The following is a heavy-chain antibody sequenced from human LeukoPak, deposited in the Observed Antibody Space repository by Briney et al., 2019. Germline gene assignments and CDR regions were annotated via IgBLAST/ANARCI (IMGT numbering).Heavy chain of an antibody. J-gene: IGHJ4*02. Sequence: ASVKVPCKASGYSFTGYQMHWVRQAPGQGLEWMGWINPNNGDTNYAQKFQGRVAMTRDTSISTAYMELSSLRSEDTAVYYCASSSAVTMVDYWGQGTLVTVSS. CDR3: ASSSAVTMVDY. D-gene: IGHD4/OR15-4a*01. V-gene: IGHV1-2*02. CDR2: INPNNGDT. CDR1: GYSFTGYQ.